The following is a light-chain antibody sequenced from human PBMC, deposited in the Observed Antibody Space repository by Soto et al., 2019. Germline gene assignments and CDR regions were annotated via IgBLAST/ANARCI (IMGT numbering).Light chain of an antibody. Sequence: EIVLTQSPATLSLSPGXRATLSCRASQSVSSYLAWYQQKPGQAPRLLIYDASNRATGIPARFSGSGSGTDFTLTISSLEPEDFAVYYCQQRSNWPPLTFGGGTKVEIK. CDR2: DAS. CDR3: QQRSNWPPLT. V-gene: IGKV3-11*01. J-gene: IGKJ4*01. CDR1: QSVSSY.